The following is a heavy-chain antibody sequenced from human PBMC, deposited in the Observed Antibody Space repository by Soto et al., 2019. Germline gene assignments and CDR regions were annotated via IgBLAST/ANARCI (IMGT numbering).Heavy chain of an antibody. Sequence: SDALCLTCAVSSASISSINWWSWGRHPPGKGLEWSGKIYHRGSTNYNPSLKRRVTISVDKSKNQFSLKLSSVAAADTAVYDCARHQSRSRSYVDPWGQGTLLNVSS. CDR2: IYHRGST. CDR3: ARHQSRSRSYVDP. D-gene: IGHD6-13*01. J-gene: IGHJ5*02. CDR1: SASISSINW. V-gene: IGHV4-4*02.